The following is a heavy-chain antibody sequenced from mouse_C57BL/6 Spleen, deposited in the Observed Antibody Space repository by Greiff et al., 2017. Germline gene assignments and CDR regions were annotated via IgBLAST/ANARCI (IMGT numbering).Heavy chain of an antibody. J-gene: IGHJ1*03. CDR1: GFTFSSYA. Sequence: EVKLVESGGGLVKPGGSLKLSCAASGFTFSSYALSWVRQTPEKRLEWVATISDGGSYTYYPDNVKGRFTISRDNAKNNLYLQMSHLKSEDTAMYYCARDGVYYGNYGYFDVWGTGTTVTVSS. CDR2: ISDGGSYT. D-gene: IGHD2-1*01. V-gene: IGHV5-4*01. CDR3: ARDGVYYGNYGYFDV.